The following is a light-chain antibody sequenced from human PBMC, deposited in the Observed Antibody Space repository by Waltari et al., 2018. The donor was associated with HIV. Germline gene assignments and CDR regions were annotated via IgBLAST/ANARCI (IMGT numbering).Light chain of an antibody. Sequence: HSVLTQPPAVSAAPGQKVTISCSGTTSNIGNNFVCWYHKLPGTAPKLLIFDSHKRPSGVSDRFSASKSATSATLDITGLHTGDEAEYYCGTWDTSLNAGVFGGGTKVSVL. CDR3: GTWDTSLNAGV. J-gene: IGLJ2*01. CDR1: TSNIGNNF. CDR2: DSH. V-gene: IGLV1-51*01.